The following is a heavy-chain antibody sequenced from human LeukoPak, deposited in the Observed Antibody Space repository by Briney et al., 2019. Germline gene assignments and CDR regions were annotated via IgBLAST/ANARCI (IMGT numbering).Heavy chain of an antibody. CDR1: GGSISSSSYY. V-gene: IGHV4-39*01. J-gene: IGHJ5*02. CDR2: IYYSGST. Sequence: SETLSLTCTVSGGSISSSSYYWGWIRQPPGTGLEWIGSIYYSGSTYYNPSLKSRVTISVDTSKNQFSLKLSSVTAADTAVYYCARQDYDFWSGPNWFDPWGQGTLVTVSS. D-gene: IGHD3-3*01. CDR3: ARQDYDFWSGPNWFDP.